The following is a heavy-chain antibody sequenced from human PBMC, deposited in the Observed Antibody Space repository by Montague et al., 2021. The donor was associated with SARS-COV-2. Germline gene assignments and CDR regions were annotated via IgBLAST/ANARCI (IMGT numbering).Heavy chain of an antibody. V-gene: IGHV4-39*01. CDR2: IYYSGST. J-gene: IGHJ3*02. D-gene: IGHD3-9*01. Sequence: SETLSLTCTVSGGSISSSSYYWGWIRQPPGKGLEWIGSIYYSGSTYYNPSLKSRVTISVDTSKNQFSLKLSSVAAADTAVYYCATYYAILCGYYIDAFDIWGQGTMVTVSS. CDR3: ATYYAILCGYYIDAFDI. CDR1: GGSISSSSYY.